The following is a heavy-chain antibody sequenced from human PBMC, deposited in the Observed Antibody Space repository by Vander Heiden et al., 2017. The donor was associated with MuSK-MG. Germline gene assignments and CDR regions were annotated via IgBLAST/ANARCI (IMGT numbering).Heavy chain of an antibody. V-gene: IGHV3-23*01. Sequence: EVQLLESGGGLVQPGGSLRLSCAASGFTFSSYAMSWVRQAPGKGLEWVSAISGSGGSTYYADSVKGRFTISRDNSKNTLYLQMNSLRAEDTAVYYCAKDRIVVVVAAKLFTYWGQGTLVTVSS. D-gene: IGHD2-15*01. CDR3: AKDRIVVVVAAKLFTY. J-gene: IGHJ4*02. CDR2: ISGSGGST. CDR1: GFTFSSYA.